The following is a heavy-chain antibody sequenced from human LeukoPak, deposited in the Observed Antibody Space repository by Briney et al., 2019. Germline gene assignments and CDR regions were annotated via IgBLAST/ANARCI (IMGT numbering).Heavy chain of an antibody. V-gene: IGHV1-2*02. Sequence: ASVKVSCKASGYTFTGYYMHWVRQAPGQGLEWMGWINPNSGGTNYAQKFQGRVTMTRDTPISTAYMELSRLRSDDTAVYYCARVDYYDSSGYHGENYFDYWGQGTLVTVSS. CDR3: ARVDYYDSSGYHGENYFDY. CDR1: GYTFTGYY. J-gene: IGHJ4*02. CDR2: INPNSGGT. D-gene: IGHD3-22*01.